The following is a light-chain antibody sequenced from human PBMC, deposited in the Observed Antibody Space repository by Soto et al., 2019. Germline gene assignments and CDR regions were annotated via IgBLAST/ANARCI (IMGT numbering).Light chain of an antibody. CDR1: SIDVGGYNY. Sequence: QSALTQPASVSGSPGQSITISCTGTSIDVGGYNYVSWYQHHPGKAPKLMIFNVSNRPSEVSNRFSGSKSGNTASLTISGLQAEDEADYYCSSYTASSTYVFGTGTKLTVL. V-gene: IGLV2-14*03. CDR3: SSYTASSTYV. CDR2: NVS. J-gene: IGLJ1*01.